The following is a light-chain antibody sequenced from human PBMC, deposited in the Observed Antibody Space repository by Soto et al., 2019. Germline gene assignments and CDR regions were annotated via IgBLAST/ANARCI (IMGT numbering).Light chain of an antibody. CDR3: QQSYSSPRIT. CDR1: QSISGF. Sequence: DIAMTQSPSSLSASVGDRVTITCRASQSISGFLNWYQQKPGKAPRLLIYGASNLQSGVPSRFSARGYGTDFTLTISSLQPADFATYYCQQSYSSPRITFGQGTRLDIK. V-gene: IGKV1-39*01. CDR2: GAS. J-gene: IGKJ5*01.